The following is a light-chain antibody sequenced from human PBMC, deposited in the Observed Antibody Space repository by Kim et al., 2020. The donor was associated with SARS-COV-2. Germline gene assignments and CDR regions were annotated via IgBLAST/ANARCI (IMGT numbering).Light chain of an antibody. Sequence: ALGQTVRITCQGYSLRSYYASWYQQKPGQAPLLVLYEKNNRPSGIPDRFSGSSSGNTASLTITGAQAEDEADYYCNSRDSGVNHVVFGGGTQLTVL. CDR2: EKN. CDR1: SLRSYY. V-gene: IGLV3-19*01. CDR3: NSRDSGVNHVV. J-gene: IGLJ3*02.